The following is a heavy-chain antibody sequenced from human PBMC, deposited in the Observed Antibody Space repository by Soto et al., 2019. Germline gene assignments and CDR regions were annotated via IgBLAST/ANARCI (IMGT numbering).Heavy chain of an antibody. V-gene: IGHV3-11*01. CDR3: GRIKGYYDSSGLDY. Sequence: VGSLRLSCAASGFTFSDYYMSWIRQAPGKGLEWVSYISGGGGSTIYYTDSVKGRFTISRDNAQKSLHLQMNSLRAEDTAVYYCGRIKGYYDSSGLDYWGQGILVTVSS. J-gene: IGHJ4*02. D-gene: IGHD3-22*01. CDR2: ISGGGGSTI. CDR1: GFTFSDYY.